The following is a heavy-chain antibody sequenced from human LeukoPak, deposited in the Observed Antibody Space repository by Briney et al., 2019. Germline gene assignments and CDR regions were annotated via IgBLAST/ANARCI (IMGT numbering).Heavy chain of an antibody. CDR3: AKDRPIKGGFDP. V-gene: IGHV3-30*02. CDR2: MRSDGTSK. CDR1: GFILTKYG. D-gene: IGHD3-16*01. Sequence: PGGPLRLSCVASGFILTKYGMLWPRQAPGKGQQWVAFMRSDGTSKYYGDSVEGRFTISRDNHKNTLYLQMNSLSAEDTGIYYCAKDRPIKGGFDPWGQGTPVTVSS. J-gene: IGHJ5*02.